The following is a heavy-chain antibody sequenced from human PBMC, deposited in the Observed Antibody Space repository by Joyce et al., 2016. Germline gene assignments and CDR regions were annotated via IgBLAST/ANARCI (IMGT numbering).Heavy chain of an antibody. CDR3: ARDEAFYDFWYGYYKVY. CDR2: INPKSGAT. V-gene: IGHV1-2*02. D-gene: IGHD3-3*01. CDR1: GFTFTDYY. Sequence: QVQLVQSGAEMKKPGASVTVSCKASGFTFTDYYIHWVRQAPGKGLEWMGWINPKSGATNYTQKFQGRITMTRDTSISTAYMELGRLRSDDTAVYYCARDEAFYDFWYGYYKVYWGQGTLVTVSS. J-gene: IGHJ4*02.